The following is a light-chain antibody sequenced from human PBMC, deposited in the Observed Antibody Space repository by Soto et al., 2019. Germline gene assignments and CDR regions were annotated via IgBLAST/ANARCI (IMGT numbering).Light chain of an antibody. V-gene: IGLV1-44*01. CDR3: AAWDDSLNGRAV. Sequence: QSVLTQPPSASGTPGQRVTISCSGSDSNIGSNTVNWYQQVPGTAPKLLIYSNSQRPSGVPDRFSGSKSGTSASLAISGLQSEDEGDYYGAAWDDSLNGRAVFGGGTKVTVL. J-gene: IGLJ3*02. CDR1: DSNIGSNT. CDR2: SNS.